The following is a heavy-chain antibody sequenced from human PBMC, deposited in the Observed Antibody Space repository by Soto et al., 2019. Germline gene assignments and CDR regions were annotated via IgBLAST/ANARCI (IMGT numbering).Heavy chain of an antibody. CDR3: AREGGSSTYYPLELDY. J-gene: IGHJ4*02. CDR2: LAPFNGKT. V-gene: IGHV1-18*04. D-gene: IGHD6-13*01. CDR1: GHVFNHYA. Sequence: ASVKVSCKASGHVFNHYAINWVRQAPGQGLEWMGWLAPFNGKTSSLQKLQDRMSMTIDTATSTAYLELNSLTSDDTGVYFCAREGGSSTYYPLELDYWGQGTQVTVSS.